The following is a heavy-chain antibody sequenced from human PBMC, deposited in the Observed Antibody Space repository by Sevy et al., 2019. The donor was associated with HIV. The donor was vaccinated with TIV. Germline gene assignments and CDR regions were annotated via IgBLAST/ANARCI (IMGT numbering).Heavy chain of an antibody. V-gene: IGHV1-18*01. CDR2: ISAYNGNT. CDR3: ARETDIVVVPAAVTRYYYYGMDV. Sequence: ASMKVSCKASGYTFTSYGISWVRQAPGQGLEWMGWISAYNGNTNYAQKLQGRVTMTTDTSTSTAYMELRSLRSDDTAVYYCARETDIVVVPAAVTRYYYYGMDVWGQGTTVTVSS. CDR1: GYTFTSYG. D-gene: IGHD2-2*01. J-gene: IGHJ6*02.